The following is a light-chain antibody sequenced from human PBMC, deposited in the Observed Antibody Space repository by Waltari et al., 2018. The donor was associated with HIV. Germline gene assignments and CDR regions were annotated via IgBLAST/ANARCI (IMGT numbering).Light chain of an antibody. CDR3: AAWDDSLNGWV. J-gene: IGLJ3*02. CDR2: SNK. Sequence: QSVLTQPPSASGTPGQRVTISCSGSSPNIGSNTVSCFQQLPGTAPKLLIYSNKQRPPAVPDRFPGSKSGTSASLAITGLQSEDEADYYCAAWDDSLNGWVFGGGTKLTVL. CDR1: SPNIGSNT. V-gene: IGLV1-44*01.